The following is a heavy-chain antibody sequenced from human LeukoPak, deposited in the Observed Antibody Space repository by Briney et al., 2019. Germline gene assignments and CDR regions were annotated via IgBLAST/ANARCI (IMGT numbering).Heavy chain of an antibody. CDR2: IIPIFGTA. Sequence: SVMVSCKASGGTFSSYAISWVRQAPGQGLEWMGGIIPIFGTANYAQKFQGGVTITADKSTSTAYMELSSLRSEDTAVYYCARDRYSSGWYNWFDPWGQGTLVTVSS. V-gene: IGHV1-69*06. D-gene: IGHD6-19*01. CDR1: GGTFSSYA. J-gene: IGHJ5*02. CDR3: ARDRYSSGWYNWFDP.